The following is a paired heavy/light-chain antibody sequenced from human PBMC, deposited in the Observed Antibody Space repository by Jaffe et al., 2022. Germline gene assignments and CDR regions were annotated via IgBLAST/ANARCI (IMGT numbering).Light chain of an antibody. CDR1: QSITNW. CDR2: KAS. J-gene: IGKJ2*01. CDR3: QQYNSYQYT. Sequence: DIQMTQSPSTLSASVGDRVTITCRASQSITNWLAWSQQKPGKAPKLLIYKASTLESGVPSRFSGNGSGTEFTLTISSLQPDDFATYYCQQYNSYQYTFGQGTKLEIK. V-gene: IGKV1-5*03.
Heavy chain of an antibody. D-gene: IGHD1-26*01. Sequence: QVQLQESGPGLVKPSETLSLTCGVSGYSISSGYYWGWIRQPPGKGLEWIGSIYHSGSTYYNPSLESRVTISVDTSKNQFSLNLSSVTAADTAVYYCARVGGYTAQALAWGQGTLVTVSS. V-gene: IGHV4-38-2*01. CDR1: GYSISSGYY. CDR2: IYHSGST. J-gene: IGHJ4*02. CDR3: ARVGGYTAQALA.